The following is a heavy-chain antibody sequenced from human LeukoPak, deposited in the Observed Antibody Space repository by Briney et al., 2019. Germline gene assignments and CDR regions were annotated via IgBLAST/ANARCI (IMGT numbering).Heavy chain of an antibody. V-gene: IGHV3-73*01. CDR2: IRSKANTYAT. Sequence: GGSLTLSCAASGFTFNDSAVHWVRQASGKGLEWVGRIRSKANTYATAYAASVKGRFTISRDDSKNTAYLQMNSLKTEDTAVYYCTRLDDSSGYDYEGFDYWGQGTLVTVSS. D-gene: IGHD3-22*01. CDR3: TRLDDSSGYDYEGFDY. J-gene: IGHJ4*02. CDR1: GFTFNDSA.